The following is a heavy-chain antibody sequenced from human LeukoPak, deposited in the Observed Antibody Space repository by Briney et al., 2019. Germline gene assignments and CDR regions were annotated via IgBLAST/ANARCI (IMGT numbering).Heavy chain of an antibody. CDR3: ARLHGITIFGVVTLDAFDI. D-gene: IGHD3-3*01. CDR1: GGSISSSSYY. Sequence: SETLSLTCTVSGGSISSSSYYWGWIRQPPGKGLEWIGSIYYSGSTYYNPSLKSRVTISVDTSKNQFSLKLSSVTAADTAVYYCARLHGITIFGVVTLDAFDIWGQGTMVTVSS. J-gene: IGHJ3*02. CDR2: IYYSGST. V-gene: IGHV4-39*01.